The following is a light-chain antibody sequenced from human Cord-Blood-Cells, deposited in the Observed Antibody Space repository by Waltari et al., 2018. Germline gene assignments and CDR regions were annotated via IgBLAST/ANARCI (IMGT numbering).Light chain of an antibody. J-gene: IGKJ4*01. V-gene: IGKV1-8*01. CDR1: QGISSY. Sequence: AIRMTQSPSPFSASTGDRVTITCRASQGISSYLALYQQKPGKAPKLLIYAASTLQSGVPSRFSGSGSGTDFTLTISCLQSEDFATYYCQQYYSYPALTFGGGTKVEIK. CDR3: QQYYSYPALT. CDR2: AAS.